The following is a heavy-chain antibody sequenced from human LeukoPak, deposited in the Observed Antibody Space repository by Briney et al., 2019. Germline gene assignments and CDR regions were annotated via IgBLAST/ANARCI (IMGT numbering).Heavy chain of an antibody. CDR2: ISYDGSNK. Sequence: PGTSLRLSCAASGFTFSNYGMHWVRQAPGKGLEWVAIISYDGSNKNHADSVKGRFSISRDNSKNTLYLQMNSLRAEDTAVYYCAKPTPRLSAAMAGSEYWGQGTLVTVSS. J-gene: IGHJ4*02. CDR3: AKPTPRLSAAMAGSEY. CDR1: GFTFSNYG. D-gene: IGHD2-2*01. V-gene: IGHV3-30*18.